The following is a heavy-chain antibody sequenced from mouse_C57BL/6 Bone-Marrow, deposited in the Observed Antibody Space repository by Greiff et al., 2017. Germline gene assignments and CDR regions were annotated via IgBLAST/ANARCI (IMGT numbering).Heavy chain of an antibody. J-gene: IGHJ3*01. D-gene: IGHD2-5*01. CDR1: GYTFTSYW. Sequence: QVQLQQPGAELVRPGSSVKLSCKASGYTFTSYWMDWVKQRPGQGLEWIGNIYPSDSETHYNQKFKDKATLTVDKSSSTAYMQLSSLTSEDSAGYYCARCSNWGFAYWGQGTLVTVSA. V-gene: IGHV1-61*01. CDR2: IYPSDSET. CDR3: ARCSNWGFAY.